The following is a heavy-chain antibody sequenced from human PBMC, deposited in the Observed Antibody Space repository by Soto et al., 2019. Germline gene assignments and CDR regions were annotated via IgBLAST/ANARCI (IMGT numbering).Heavy chain of an antibody. CDR1: GGSSSSGGYY. CDR2: IYYSGST. J-gene: IGHJ6*02. V-gene: IGHV4-31*03. Sequence: SETLSLTCTVSGGSSSSGGYYWSWIRQHPGKGLEWIGYIYYSGSTYYNPSLKSRVTISVDTSKNQFSLKLSSVTAADTAVYYCAREAYYYDSSGYYPHYYYYYGMDVWGQGTTVTVS. D-gene: IGHD3-22*01. CDR3: AREAYYYDSSGYYPHYYYYYGMDV.